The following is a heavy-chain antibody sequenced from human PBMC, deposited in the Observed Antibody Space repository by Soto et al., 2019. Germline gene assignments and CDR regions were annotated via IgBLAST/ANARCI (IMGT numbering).Heavy chain of an antibody. J-gene: IGHJ6*02. V-gene: IGHV4-39*01. Sequence: QLQLQESGPGLVKPSETISLTCTGFGGSISSSSYYWGWIRQPPAKGLEWIGSIYYSGSTYYNPSLKSRVTISVDTSKNRFPRKLSSVTAADTAVYYCARRLYYDSSGFEGGGMDVWGQGTTVTVSS. D-gene: IGHD3-22*01. CDR3: ARRLYYDSSGFEGGGMDV. CDR1: GGSISSSSYY. CDR2: IYYSGST.